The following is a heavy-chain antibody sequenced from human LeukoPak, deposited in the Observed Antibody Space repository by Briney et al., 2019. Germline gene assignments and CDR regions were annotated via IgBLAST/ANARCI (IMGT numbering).Heavy chain of an antibody. D-gene: IGHD2-15*01. CDR2: ISAYNGNT. CDR1: GYTFTSYG. J-gene: IGHJ3*02. CDR3: ARDQSLGYCSGGSCDAFDI. V-gene: IGHV1-18*01. Sequence: ASVKVSCKASGYTFTSYGISWVRQAPGQWLEWMGWISAYNGNTNYAQKLQGRVTMTTDTSTSTAYMELRSLRSDDTAVYYCARDQSLGYCSGGSCDAFDIWGQGTMVTVSS.